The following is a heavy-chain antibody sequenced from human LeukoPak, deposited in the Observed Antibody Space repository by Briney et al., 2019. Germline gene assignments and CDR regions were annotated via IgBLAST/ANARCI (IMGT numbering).Heavy chain of an antibody. V-gene: IGHV1-2*06. D-gene: IGHD6-13*01. CDR3: AKCGDFIAASYNWFDP. Sequence: ASVKVSCKASGYTFTDYYMHWVRLAPGQGLEWMGRINPNSGGTKYAQKFQGRVTMTRDTSTSTAYMELNRLTSDDTAVYYCAKCGDFIAASYNWFDPWGPGTLVTVSS. CDR1: GYTFTDYY. CDR2: INPNSGGT. J-gene: IGHJ5*02.